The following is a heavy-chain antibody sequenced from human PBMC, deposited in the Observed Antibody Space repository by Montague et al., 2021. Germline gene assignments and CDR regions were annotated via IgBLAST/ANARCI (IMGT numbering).Heavy chain of an antibody. D-gene: IGHD6-13*01. Sequence: SLRLSCAASGVTFDYYWMSWVRQAPGKGLEWVANINEDGSEKNYVDSVRGRFSISRDKTKNSLYLQMNSLRVEDTAVYYCARDRAASGSWGHGTLVIVSS. V-gene: IGHV3-7*01. CDR2: INEDGSEK. CDR3: ARDRAASGS. CDR1: GVTFDYYW. J-gene: IGHJ5*01.